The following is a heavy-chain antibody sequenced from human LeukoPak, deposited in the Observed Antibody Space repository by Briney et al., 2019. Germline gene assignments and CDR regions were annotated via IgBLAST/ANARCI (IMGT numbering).Heavy chain of an antibody. V-gene: IGHV1-8*01. D-gene: IGHD6-19*01. CDR3: ASHGGLYDYLGY. CDR2: MNPNSGNT. CDR1: GYTFTSYD. Sequence: ASVKVSCKASGYTFTSYDINWVRQATGQGLEWMGWMNPNSGNTGYAQKFQGRVTMTRNTSISTAYMELSSLRSEDTAVYYCASHGGLYDYLGYWGQGILVTVSS. J-gene: IGHJ4*02.